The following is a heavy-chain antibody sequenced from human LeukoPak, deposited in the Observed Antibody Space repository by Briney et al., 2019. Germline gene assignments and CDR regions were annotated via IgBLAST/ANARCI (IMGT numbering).Heavy chain of an antibody. D-gene: IGHD3-10*02. CDR2: ISSSGSTI. CDR1: GFTFSSYE. Sequence: VGSLRLSCAASGFTFSSYEMNWVRQAPGKGLAWVSYISSSGSTIYYADSVKGRFTISRDNAKNSLYLQMNSLRAEDTAVYYCAELGITMIGGVWGKGTTVTISS. CDR3: AELGITMIGGV. J-gene: IGHJ6*04. V-gene: IGHV3-48*03.